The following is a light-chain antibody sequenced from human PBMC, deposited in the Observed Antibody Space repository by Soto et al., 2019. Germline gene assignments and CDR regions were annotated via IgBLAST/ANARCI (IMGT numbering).Light chain of an antibody. CDR1: QRVSSN. CDR3: QQYDNWPPWT. Sequence: EIVMTQSPATLSVSPGERATLSCRASQRVSSNLAWYQQKPGQAPRLLIYGASTRATGIPARFSGSGSETEFTLTISSLQFEDFAVYYCQQYDNWPPWTFGHGTKVEIK. J-gene: IGKJ1*01. V-gene: IGKV3-15*01. CDR2: GAS.